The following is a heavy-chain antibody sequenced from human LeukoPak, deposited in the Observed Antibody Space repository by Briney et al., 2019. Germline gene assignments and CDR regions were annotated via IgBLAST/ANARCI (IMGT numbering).Heavy chain of an antibody. D-gene: IGHD6-13*01. V-gene: IGHV4-4*07. Sequence: SETLSLTCTVSGGSISSYYWNWIRQPAGKGLEWIGRVYSSGTTSYNPSLETRVTMSVDTSKNQFSLKLSSVTAADTAVYYCARESYSSSWYSDYWGQGTLVTVSS. CDR2: VYSSGTT. J-gene: IGHJ4*02. CDR1: GGSISSYY. CDR3: ARESYSSSWYSDY.